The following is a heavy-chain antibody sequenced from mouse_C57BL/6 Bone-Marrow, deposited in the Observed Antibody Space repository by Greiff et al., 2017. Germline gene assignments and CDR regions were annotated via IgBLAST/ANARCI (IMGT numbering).Heavy chain of an antibody. D-gene: IGHD1-1*01. CDR2: INPSSGYT. CDR1: GYTFTSYW. CDR3: ARCCYGSSYLIYYYAMDY. Sequence: QVQLQQSGAELAKPGASVKLSCKASGYTFTSYWMHWVKQRPGQGLAWIGYINPSSGYTKYNQKFKDKATLTADKSSSTAYMQRSSLTYEDSAVYYCARCCYGSSYLIYYYAMDYWGQGTSVTVSS. V-gene: IGHV1-7*01. J-gene: IGHJ4*01.